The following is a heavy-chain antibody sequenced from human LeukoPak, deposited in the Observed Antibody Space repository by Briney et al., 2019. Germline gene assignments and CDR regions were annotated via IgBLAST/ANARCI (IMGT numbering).Heavy chain of an antibody. CDR1: GFTFSSKD. CDR3: ARGYIWYYFDY. V-gene: IGHV3-53*01. CDR2: IYSGGTA. Sequence: GGSLRLSCAASGFTFSSKDVSWVRQAPGKGLEWVSVIYSGGTAYYADSVKGRFTISRDTTKNTISLQMNSLSPEDTAVYYCARGYIWYYFDYWGQGTLVTVSS. J-gene: IGHJ4*02. D-gene: IGHD1-20*01.